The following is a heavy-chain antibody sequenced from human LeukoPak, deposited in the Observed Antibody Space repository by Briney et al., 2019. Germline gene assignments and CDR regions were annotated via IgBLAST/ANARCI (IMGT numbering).Heavy chain of an antibody. D-gene: IGHD5-12*01. CDR1: GSNFDEYG. CDR2: INWNGDST. V-gene: IGHV3-20*04. CDR3: ARGGRGS. Sequence: GGSLRLSCAASGSNFDEYGMIWVRQGLGKGLEWVSGINWNGDSTGYADSVKGRFTISRDNAKNSLYLQMNSLRAEDTALYYCARGGRGSWGQGTPVTVSS. J-gene: IGHJ4*02.